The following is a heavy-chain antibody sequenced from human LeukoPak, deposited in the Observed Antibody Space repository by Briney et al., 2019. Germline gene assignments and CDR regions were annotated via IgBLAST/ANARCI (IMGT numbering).Heavy chain of an antibody. CDR3: VREDAHTYYFDF. D-gene: IGHD2-2*01. CDR1: GYTFTSYQ. J-gene: IGHJ4*02. Sequence: ASVKVSCKTSGYTFTSYQMHWVRQAPGQGLEWVAIIKSTGDTTVYAQKFQGRVTVTRDTPTSTVYMDLSSLSSEDTAVYYCVREDAHTYYFDFWGPGTLVTVSS. V-gene: IGHV1-46*01. CDR2: IKSTGDTT.